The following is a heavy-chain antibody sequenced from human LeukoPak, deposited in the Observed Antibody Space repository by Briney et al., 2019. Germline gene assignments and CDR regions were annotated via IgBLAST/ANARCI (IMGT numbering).Heavy chain of an antibody. CDR1: GFSFSTYS. CDR3: ARERDISGYTPDF. D-gene: IGHD3-22*01. J-gene: IGHJ4*02. CDR2: VSGTSEYI. Sequence: GGSLRLSCAASGFSFSTYSMIWVRQAPGKGLEWVSSVSGTSEYIYYADSVKGRFTISRDNAKKSLWLQMNNLRAEDTAVYYCARERDISGYTPDFWGQGTLVTVSS. V-gene: IGHV3-21*01.